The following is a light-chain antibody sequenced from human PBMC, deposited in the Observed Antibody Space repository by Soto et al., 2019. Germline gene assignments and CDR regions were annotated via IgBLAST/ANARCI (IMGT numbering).Light chain of an antibody. CDR3: QQRWT. V-gene: IGKV1-39*01. CDR2: AAS. Sequence: DIQMTQSPSSLSASVGDRVTITCRASQSISSYLNWYQQKLGKDTKLLIYAASSLQGGVPSRFSGSGYRTDFTLNIRRLHPEEFATYYCQQRWTFGQGTKLEIK. J-gene: IGKJ2*01. CDR1: QSISSY.